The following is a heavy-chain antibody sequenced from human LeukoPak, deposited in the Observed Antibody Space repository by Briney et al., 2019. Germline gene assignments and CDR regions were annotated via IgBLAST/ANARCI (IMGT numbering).Heavy chain of an antibody. V-gene: IGHV3-23*01. J-gene: IGHJ5*01. CDR2: IRGRGGNT. CDR3: ATGYSDSLRSPLDS. CDR1: GLTFNNYA. Sequence: AGYLRLSCAASGLTFNNYALTWIRQAPGKGLEWVSSIRGRGGNTYYADSVKGRFTICRDDSKNTLFRQMNSLRAEDTAVYYCATGYSDSLRSPLDSWGQGTLVTVSS. D-gene: IGHD3-22*01.